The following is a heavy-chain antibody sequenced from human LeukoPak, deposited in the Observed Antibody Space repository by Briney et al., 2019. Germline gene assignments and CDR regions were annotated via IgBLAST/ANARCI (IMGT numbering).Heavy chain of an antibody. J-gene: IGHJ4*02. CDR2: INVDGSKK. Sequence: GGSLRLSCAASGFTFSTYWVTRVRQAPGKGLEWVANINVDGSKKYYVDSVKGRFTISRDNAKNSLYLQMNSLTVEDTAVYYCARDHKREDYYDSSGYYPYWGQGTLVTVSS. CDR1: GFTFSTYW. CDR3: ARDHKREDYYDSSGYYPY. D-gene: IGHD3-22*01. V-gene: IGHV3-7*01.